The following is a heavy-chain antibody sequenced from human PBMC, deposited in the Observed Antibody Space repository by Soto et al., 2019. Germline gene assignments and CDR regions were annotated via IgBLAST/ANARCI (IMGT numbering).Heavy chain of an antibody. V-gene: IGHV4-4*07. CDR3: ARMSYYYDSSGYYYALDY. J-gene: IGHJ4*02. CDR1: GGSISSYY. CDR2: IYTSGST. Sequence: PSETLSLTCTVSGGSISSYYWSWIRQPAGKGLEWIGRIYTSGSTNYNPSLKSRVTMSVDTSKNQFSLKLSSVTAADTAVYYCARMSYYYDSSGYYYALDYWGQGTLVTVS. D-gene: IGHD3-22*01.